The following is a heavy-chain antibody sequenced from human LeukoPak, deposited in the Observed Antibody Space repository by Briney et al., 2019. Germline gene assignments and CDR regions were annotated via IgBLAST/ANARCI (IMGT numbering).Heavy chain of an antibody. D-gene: IGHD2-15*01. CDR2: VYYSGST. V-gene: IGHV4-59*02. Sequence: PSETLSLTCVVSGGSVSGYYWGWIRQPPGRGLEWIGYVYYSGSTNYNPSFKSRITISVDTSRNQFSLQLSSVTAADTAVYYCARIHRYCSGGACYVLDDWGQGTLVAVSS. J-gene: IGHJ4*02. CDR1: GGSVSGYY. CDR3: ARIHRYCSGGACYVLDD.